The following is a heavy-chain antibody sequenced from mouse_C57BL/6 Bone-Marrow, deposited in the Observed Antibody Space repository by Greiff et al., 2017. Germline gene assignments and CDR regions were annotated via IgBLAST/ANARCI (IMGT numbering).Heavy chain of an antibody. CDR1: GYTFTSYG. J-gene: IGHJ2*01. Sequence: VKLVESGAELARPGASVKLSCTASGYTFTSYGMSWVQQRPGQGLEWIGEISPRSGNTYYNEKFNGKATLTADTSSSPAYMQLRSLTSEDAAVYFCASDYGSSTGFDYGGQGNTLTVSS. CDR2: ISPRSGNT. CDR3: ASDYGSSTGFDY. V-gene: IGHV1-81*01. D-gene: IGHD1-1*01.